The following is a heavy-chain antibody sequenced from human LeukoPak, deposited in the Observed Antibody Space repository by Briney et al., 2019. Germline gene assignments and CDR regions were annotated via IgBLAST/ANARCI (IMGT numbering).Heavy chain of an antibody. D-gene: IGHD3-3*01. J-gene: IGHJ2*01. CDR1: GDSVSSNSAA. CDR3: ARALDTYYDFWSGPEYWYFDL. Sequence: SQTLSLTCAISGDSVSSNSAAWNWIRQSPSRGLEWLGRTYYRSKWYNDYAVSVKSRITINPDTSKNQFSLQLNSVTPEDTAVYYCARALDTYYDFWSGPEYWYFDLWGRGTLVTVSS. V-gene: IGHV6-1*01. CDR2: TYYRSKWYN.